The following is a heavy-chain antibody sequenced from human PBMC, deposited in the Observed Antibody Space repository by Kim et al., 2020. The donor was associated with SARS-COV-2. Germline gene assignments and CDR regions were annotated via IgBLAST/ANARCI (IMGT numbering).Heavy chain of an antibody. V-gene: IGHV3-66*01. CDR3: ARDSSGSSGYYYFDY. D-gene: IGHD3-22*01. Sequence: GSVKGRFTISRDNSKNTLYLQMNSQRAEDTAVYYCARDSSGSSGYYYFDYWGQGTLVTVSS. J-gene: IGHJ4*02.